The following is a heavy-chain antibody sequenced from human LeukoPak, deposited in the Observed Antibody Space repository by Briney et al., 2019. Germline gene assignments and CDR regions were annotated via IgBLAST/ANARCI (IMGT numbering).Heavy chain of an antibody. D-gene: IGHD1-26*01. V-gene: IGHV4-38-2*02. CDR1: GFSISSGYY. J-gene: IGHJ4*02. CDR2: VYHTGGT. Sequence: PSETLSLTCTVFGFSISSGYYWAWIRQPPGKGLEWIGSVYHTGGTYYNPSLKSRVTISVDTSRNQFSLRLSSVTAADTAVYYCAREEGATQDANWGQGTLVLVSS. CDR3: AREEGATQDAN.